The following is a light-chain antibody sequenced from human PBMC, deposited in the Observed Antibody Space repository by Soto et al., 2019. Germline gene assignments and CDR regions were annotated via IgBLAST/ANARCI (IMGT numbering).Light chain of an antibody. J-gene: IGLJ2*01. Sequence: QSALTQPASLSGSPGQSMTISCTGTSSDVGAYDYVSWYQQHPVKAPKLMIFDVSTRPSGVSNRFSGSKSGNTASLTISGLQAEDEADYYCSSFTTSNTVVFGGGTQLTVL. CDR3: SSFTTSNTVV. V-gene: IGLV2-14*03. CDR1: SSDVGAYDY. CDR2: DVS.